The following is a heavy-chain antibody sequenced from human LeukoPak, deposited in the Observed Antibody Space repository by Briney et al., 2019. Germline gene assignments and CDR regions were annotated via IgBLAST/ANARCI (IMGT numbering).Heavy chain of an antibody. D-gene: IGHD5-12*01. Sequence: SETLSLTCAVSGYSISSGYYWGWIRQPPGKGLEWIGSIYHSGSTYYNPSLKSRVTISVDTSKNQFSLKLSSVTAADTAVYYCASALQTDIVATYPLYYYYGMDVCGKGTTVTVSS. CDR2: IYHSGST. V-gene: IGHV4-38-2*01. CDR3: ASALQTDIVATYPLYYYYGMDV. CDR1: GYSISSGYY. J-gene: IGHJ6*04.